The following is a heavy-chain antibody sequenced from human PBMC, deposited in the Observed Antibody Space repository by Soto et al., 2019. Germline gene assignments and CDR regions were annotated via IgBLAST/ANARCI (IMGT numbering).Heavy chain of an antibody. J-gene: IGHJ4*02. CDR3: PDRYGANYCRWYFDY. CDR1: GFSLSTSGAG. CDR2: ISWKDDK. Sequence: GSGPTLVNPTPTLTLTCTFSGFSLSTSGAGVGWIRQPPGKALEWLALISWKDDKRYNPGLKSRLTITKDTSKNQVVLTMTNMDPVDTATYLCPDRYGANYCRWYFDYWAQVSLVIFSS. V-gene: IGHV2-5*01. D-gene: IGHD4-17*01.